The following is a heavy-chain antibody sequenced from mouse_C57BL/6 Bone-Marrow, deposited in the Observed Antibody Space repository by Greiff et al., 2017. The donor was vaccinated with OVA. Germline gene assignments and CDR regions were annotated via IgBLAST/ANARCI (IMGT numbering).Heavy chain of an antibody. V-gene: IGHV5-4*01. CDR1: GFTFTSYA. Sequence: EVHLVQSGGGLVKPGGSLKLSCAASGFTFTSYAMSWVRQTPEKRLEWVATISDGGSYTYYPDNVKGRFTISRDNAKNNLYLQLRHLRSEDTAMYYYAREGWLRPSDDWGQGTTLTVSS. D-gene: IGHD2-2*01. CDR2: ISDGGSYT. J-gene: IGHJ2*01. CDR3: AREGWLRPSDD.